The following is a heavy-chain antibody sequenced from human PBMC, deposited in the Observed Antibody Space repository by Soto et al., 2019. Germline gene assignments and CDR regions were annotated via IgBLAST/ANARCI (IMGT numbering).Heavy chain of an antibody. J-gene: IGHJ5*02. Sequence: GESLKISCMGSGYSFTSYWIGWVRQMPGKGLEWMGIIYPGDSDTRYSPSFQGQVTISADKSISTAYLQWSSLKASDTAMYYCARGESYSNYVRSWFDPWGQGTLVIVSS. CDR1: GYSFTSYW. CDR2: IYPGDSDT. D-gene: IGHD4-4*01. V-gene: IGHV5-51*01. CDR3: ARGESYSNYVRSWFDP.